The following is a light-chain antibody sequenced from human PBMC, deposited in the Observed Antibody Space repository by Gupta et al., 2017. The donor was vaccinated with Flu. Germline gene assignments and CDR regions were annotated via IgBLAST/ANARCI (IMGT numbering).Light chain of an antibody. CDR2: EES. Sequence: IVRIGSNSDGGGYTYAAWYQQQPGKAPELVIYEESNRPSGISNRFSGSKSGNTASLTITGVQAEDEADYYCSSQTSSSTHEVVFGGGTKLTVL. CDR1: NSDGGGYTY. CDR3: SSQTSSSTHEVV. V-gene: IGLV2-14*01. J-gene: IGLJ2*01.